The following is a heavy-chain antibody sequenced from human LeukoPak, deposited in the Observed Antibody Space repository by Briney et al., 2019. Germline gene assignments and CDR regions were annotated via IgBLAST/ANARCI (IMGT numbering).Heavy chain of an antibody. CDR2: IDANNGDT. CDR3: ARDPSSITPSFSDY. V-gene: IGHV1-2*02. Sequence: ASVKVSCKASGYTFRGYYINWVRQAPGQGLEWMGWIDANNGDTKSAQKFQGRVTMSRDTSISTAYMELSSLSPDDAAEYYCARDPSSITPSFSDYWGQATPVTLSS. CDR1: GYTFRGYY. D-gene: IGHD4-23*01. J-gene: IGHJ4*02.